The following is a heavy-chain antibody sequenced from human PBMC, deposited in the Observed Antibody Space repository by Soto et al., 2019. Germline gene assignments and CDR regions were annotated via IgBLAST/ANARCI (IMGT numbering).Heavy chain of an antibody. V-gene: IGHV4-39*07. CDR2: IYYSGST. D-gene: IGHD3-3*01. CDR3: ARFLAPNAVFGVTQTGFDP. Sequence: SETLSLTCTVSGGSISSSSYYWGWIRQPPGKGLEWIGSIYYSGSTYYNPSLKSRVTISVDTSKNQFSLKLSSVTAADTAVYYCARFLAPNAVFGVTQTGFDPWGQGTLVTVSS. CDR1: GGSISSSSYY. J-gene: IGHJ5*02.